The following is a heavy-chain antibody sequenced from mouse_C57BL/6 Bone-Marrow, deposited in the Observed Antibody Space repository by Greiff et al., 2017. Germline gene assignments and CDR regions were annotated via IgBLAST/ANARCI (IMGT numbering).Heavy chain of an antibody. D-gene: IGHD2-1*01. CDR1: GYTFTSYW. Sequence: VQLQQPGAELVKPGASVKVSCKASGYTFTSYWMHWVKQRPGQGLEWIGRIHPSDSDTNYNQKFTGKATLTVDNSASTAYMQLSSLTSEDSAVYYCAIEEDGNLYAMDYWGQGTSVTVSS. CDR3: AIEEDGNLYAMDY. J-gene: IGHJ4*01. V-gene: IGHV1-74*01. CDR2: IHPSDSDT.